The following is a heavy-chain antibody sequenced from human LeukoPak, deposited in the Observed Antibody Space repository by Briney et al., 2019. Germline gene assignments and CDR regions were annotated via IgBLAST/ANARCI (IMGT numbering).Heavy chain of an antibody. CDR3: AREDIVVVPAAMEYNWFDP. Sequence: GESLRISFKGSGYSFTSYWISWVRQMPGKGLEWMGRIDPSDSYTNYSPSFQGHVTISADKSISTAYLQWSSLKASDTAMYYCAREDIVVVPAAMEYNWFDPWGQGTLVTVSS. D-gene: IGHD2-2*01. CDR1: GYSFTSYW. CDR2: IDPSDSYT. V-gene: IGHV5-10-1*01. J-gene: IGHJ5*02.